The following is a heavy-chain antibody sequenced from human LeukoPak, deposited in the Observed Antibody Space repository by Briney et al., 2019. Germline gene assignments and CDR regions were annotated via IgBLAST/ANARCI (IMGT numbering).Heavy chain of an antibody. Sequence: GGSLRLSCAASGFTVSGNYMSWVRQAPGKGLEWLSVIHRGGNTYYADSVKGRFTISRDSSKNTVLLQMDSLRAEDTAVYYCARDPGYGLGVDYGDYWGQGTLVTVSS. J-gene: IGHJ4*02. CDR1: GFTVSGNY. D-gene: IGHD3-10*01. CDR2: IHRGGNT. CDR3: ARDPGYGLGVDYGDY. V-gene: IGHV3-66*01.